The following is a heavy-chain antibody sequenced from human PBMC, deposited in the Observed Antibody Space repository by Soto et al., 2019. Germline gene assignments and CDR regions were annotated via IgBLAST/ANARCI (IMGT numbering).Heavy chain of an antibody. D-gene: IGHD3-16*01. CDR3: ASVTFGGVVLAH. Sequence: SETLSLTCTVSAASFSKYYWTWIRQPPGKGLEWIGYVYFNGNTNYNPALKRRVSISIDTSKNQISLTLNSVTAADTAVYYCASVTFGGVVLAHWGQGTLVTVSS. CDR1: AASFSKYY. V-gene: IGHV4-59*01. CDR2: VYFNGNT. J-gene: IGHJ4*02.